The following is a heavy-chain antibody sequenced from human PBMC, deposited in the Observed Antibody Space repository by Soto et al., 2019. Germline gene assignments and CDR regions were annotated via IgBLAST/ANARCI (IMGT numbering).Heavy chain of an antibody. V-gene: IGHV1-18*01. D-gene: IGHD2-15*01. CDR2: ISAYNGNT. CDR3: ARSGYCSGGSCYSNWFDP. Sequence: ASVKGSCKASGYTFTSYGISWVRQAPGQGLEWMGWISAYNGNTNYAQKLQGRVTMTTDTSTSTAYMELRSLRSDDTAVYYCARSGYCSGGSCYSNWFDPWGQGTLVTVSS. J-gene: IGHJ5*02. CDR1: GYTFTSYG.